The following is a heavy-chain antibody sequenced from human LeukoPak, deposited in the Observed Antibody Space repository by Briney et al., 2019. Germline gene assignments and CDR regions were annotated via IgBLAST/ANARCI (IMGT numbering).Heavy chain of an antibody. CDR3: ARDTYSSGWYGYDY. Sequence: PGGSLRLSCAASGFTVSNNYMSWVRQAPGKGLEWVAVIWYDGSNKYYADSVKGRFTISRDNSKNTLYLQMNSLRAEDTAVYYCARDTYSSGWYGYDYWGQGTLVTVSS. CDR1: GFTVSNNY. CDR2: IWYDGSNK. J-gene: IGHJ4*02. D-gene: IGHD6-19*01. V-gene: IGHV3-33*08.